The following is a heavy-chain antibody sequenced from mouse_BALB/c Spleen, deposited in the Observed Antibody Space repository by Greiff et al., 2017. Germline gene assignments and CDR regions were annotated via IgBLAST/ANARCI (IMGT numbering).Heavy chain of an antibody. J-gene: IGHJ4*01. Sequence: EVQRVESGGGLVQPGGSRKLSCAASGFTFSSFGMHWVRQAPEKGLEWVAYISSGSSTIYYADTVKGRFTISRDNPKNTLFLQMTSLRSEDTAMYYCARYSVMDYWGQGTSVTVSS. V-gene: IGHV5-17*02. CDR1: GFTFSSFG. CDR3: ARYSVMDY. CDR2: ISSGSSTI.